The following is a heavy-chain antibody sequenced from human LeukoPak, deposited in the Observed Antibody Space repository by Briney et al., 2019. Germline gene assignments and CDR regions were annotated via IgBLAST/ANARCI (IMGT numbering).Heavy chain of an antibody. J-gene: IGHJ6*02. CDR1: GFTFSGSA. V-gene: IGHV3-73*01. D-gene: IGHD2-15*01. CDR3: TTAPYCSSDSCYGDYYYYGMDV. Sequence: GGSLRLSCAASGFTFSGSAMHWAPEPSGERLEGVGRLRSKANNFATSYAASMKGRFTIFREDSKNTAYLQRNSLKTEDTAVYYCTTAPYCSSDSCYGDYYYYGMDVWGQGPTVTVSS. CDR2: LRSKANNFAT.